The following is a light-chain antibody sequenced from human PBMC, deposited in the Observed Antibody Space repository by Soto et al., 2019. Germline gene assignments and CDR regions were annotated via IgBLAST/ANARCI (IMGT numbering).Light chain of an antibody. J-gene: IGLJ3*02. CDR1: NSDVGGYNY. CDR3: SSYTSRSTLV. CDR2: EVS. Sequence: QSVLTQPASVSGSPGQSITISCTRTNSDVGGYNYVSWYQQRPGKAPKLIISEVSARPSGVSNRFSGSKSGNMASLTISGLQAEDAADYFCSSYTSRSTLVFGVGTKVTVL. V-gene: IGLV2-14*01.